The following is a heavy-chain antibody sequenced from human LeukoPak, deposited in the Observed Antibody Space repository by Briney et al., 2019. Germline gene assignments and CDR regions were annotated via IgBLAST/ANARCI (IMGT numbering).Heavy chain of an antibody. J-gene: IGHJ4*02. V-gene: IGHV1-18*01. CDR2: ISAYNGNT. CDR3: ARSRYRDHPFDY. CDR1: GYTFTSYG. Sequence: ASVKVSCKASGYTFTSYGISWVRQAPGQGLEWMGWISAYNGNTNYAQKLQGRVTMTTDTSTSTAYMELRSLRSDDAAVYYCARSRYRDHPFDYWGQGTLVTVSS. D-gene: IGHD5-24*01.